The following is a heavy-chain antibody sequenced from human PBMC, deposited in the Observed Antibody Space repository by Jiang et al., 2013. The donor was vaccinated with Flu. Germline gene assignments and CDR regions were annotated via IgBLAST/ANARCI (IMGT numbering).Heavy chain of an antibody. CDR2: TYYRSKWFY. CDR1: GDSVSSNSHA. J-gene: IGHJ3*02. CDR3: ARGVGETRSLYVFDI. V-gene: IGHV6-1*01. D-gene: IGHD4-17*01. Sequence: QTLSLTCAISGDSVSSNSHAWNWMRQSPSRGLEWLGRTYYRSKWFYEYAISVKSRIIINPDTAKNQFSLHPNSVTPEDTAIYYCARGVGETRSLYVFDIWGQGTMVTVSS.